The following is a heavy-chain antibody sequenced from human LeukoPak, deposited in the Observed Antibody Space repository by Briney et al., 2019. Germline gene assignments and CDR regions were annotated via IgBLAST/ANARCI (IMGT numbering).Heavy chain of an antibody. J-gene: IGHJ6*03. V-gene: IGHV3-21*01. CDR3: ARELTVTTSYYYYYMDV. CDR1: GFTFSSYS. Sequence: GGSLRLSCAASGFTFSSYSMNWVRQAPGKGLEWVSSISSSSSYIYYADSVKGRFTISGDNAKDSLYLQMNSLRAEDTAVYYCARELTVTTSYYYYYMDVWGKGTTVTVSS. D-gene: IGHD4-11*01. CDR2: ISSSSSYI.